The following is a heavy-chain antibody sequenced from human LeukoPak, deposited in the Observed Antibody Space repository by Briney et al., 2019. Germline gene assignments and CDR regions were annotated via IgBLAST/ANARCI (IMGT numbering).Heavy chain of an antibody. Sequence: PGGSVRLSCAASGFTFDDYAMHWVRPAPGKGLEWVSLISGDSHSTFYADSVKGRFTISRDNSKNSLYLQMNSLRNDDTALYYCARDTEGYIYGYYYYGMDVWGQGTTVTVSS. CDR2: ISGDSHST. CDR3: ARDTEGYIYGYYYYGMDV. V-gene: IGHV3-43*02. J-gene: IGHJ6*02. D-gene: IGHD5-18*01. CDR1: GFTFDDYA.